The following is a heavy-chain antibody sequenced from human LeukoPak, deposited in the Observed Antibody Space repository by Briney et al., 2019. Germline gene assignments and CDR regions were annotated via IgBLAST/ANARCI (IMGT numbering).Heavy chain of an antibody. CDR1: GXTFSTYP. CDR3: ARDWGIAAAGSDY. V-gene: IGHV3-30*09. Sequence: PGGSLRLSWTASGXTFSTYPLHWVRQAPGKGLEWLAVVSYDGNNYYYAGSVKGRFAISRDNTKNTLYLEMNRLRTEDTAIYYCARDWGIAAAGSDYWGQGTLVTVSS. J-gene: IGHJ4*02. D-gene: IGHD6-13*01. CDR2: VSYDGNNY.